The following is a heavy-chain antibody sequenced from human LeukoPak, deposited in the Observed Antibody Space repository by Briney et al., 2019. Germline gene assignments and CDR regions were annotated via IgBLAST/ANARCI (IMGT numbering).Heavy chain of an antibody. CDR1: GGSFSGYY. D-gene: IGHD6-19*01. J-gene: IGHJ6*02. V-gene: IGHV4-34*01. CDR2: INHSGST. CDR3: ARFHGSGWYLGVGYNPLYYYYYGMDV. Sequence: PSETLSLTCAVYGGSFSGYYWSWIRQPPGKGLEWIGEINHSGSTNYNPSLKSRVTISVDTSKNQFSLKLSSVTAADTAVYYCARFHGSGWYLGVGYNPLYYYYYGMDVWGQGTTVTVSS.